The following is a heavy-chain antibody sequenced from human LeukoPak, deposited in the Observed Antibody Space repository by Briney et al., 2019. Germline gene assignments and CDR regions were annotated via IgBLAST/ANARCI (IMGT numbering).Heavy chain of an antibody. CDR2: IYTSGST. CDR3: ARDSRYGPIDY. J-gene: IGHJ4*02. CDR1: GGSISSGSYY. D-gene: IGHD4-17*01. V-gene: IGHV4-61*02. Sequence: SETLSLTCTVSGGSISSGSYYWSWIRQPAGKGLEWIGRIYTSGSTNYNPSLKSRVTISVDTSKNQFSLKLSSVTVADTAVYYCARDSRYGPIDYWGQGTLVTVSS.